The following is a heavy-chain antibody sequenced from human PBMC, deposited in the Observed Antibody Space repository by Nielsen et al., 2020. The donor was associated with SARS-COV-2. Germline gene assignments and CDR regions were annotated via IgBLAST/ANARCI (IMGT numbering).Heavy chain of an antibody. Sequence: WIRQPPGKGLEWVAIIYYDGSKKYYADSVNGRFTISRDNSKNTLYLQMNSLRAEDTAVYYCAKDWGVVGATPHYYGMDVWGQGTTVTVSS. CDR2: IYYDGSKK. V-gene: IGHV3-30*18. J-gene: IGHJ6*02. D-gene: IGHD1-26*01. CDR3: AKDWGVVGATPHYYGMDV.